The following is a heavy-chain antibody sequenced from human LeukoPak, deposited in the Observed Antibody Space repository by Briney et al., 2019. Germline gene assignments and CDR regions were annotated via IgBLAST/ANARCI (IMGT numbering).Heavy chain of an antibody. D-gene: IGHD4-17*01. CDR1: GFTFSSYA. J-gene: IGHJ5*02. V-gene: IGHV3-23*01. CDR3: IVFGDSNH. Sequence: GGSLRLSCAASGFTFSSYAMSWVRQAPGKGLEWVSAISGSGGSTYYADSVKGRFTISRDTSKNILYLQINSLRVEDTAVYYCIVFGDSNHWGQGTLVTVSS. CDR2: ISGSGGST.